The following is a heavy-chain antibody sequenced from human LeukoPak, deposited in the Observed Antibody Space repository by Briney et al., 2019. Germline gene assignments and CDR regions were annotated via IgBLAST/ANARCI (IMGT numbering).Heavy chain of an antibody. CDR1: GGTFSSYA. Sequence: SVKVSCKASGGTFSSYAISWVRQAPGQGLEWMGGIIPIFGTANYAQKFQGRVTITADESTSTAYMELSSLRSEDTAVYYCARDKKPSYYNGSGSYKGMDVWGKGTTVTVSS. CDR3: ARDKKPSYYNGSGSYKGMDV. J-gene: IGHJ6*04. CDR2: IIPIFGTA. D-gene: IGHD3-10*01. V-gene: IGHV1-69*13.